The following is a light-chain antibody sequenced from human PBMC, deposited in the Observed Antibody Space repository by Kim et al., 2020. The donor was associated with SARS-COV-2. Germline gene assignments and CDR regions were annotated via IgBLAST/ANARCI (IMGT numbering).Light chain of an antibody. V-gene: IGLV3-1*01. CDR3: QAWDSHTAAV. J-gene: IGLJ2*01. CDR2: QDK. Sequence: VSPGQTASITCSGEKLGDKFVSWYQQKPGQSPVQVIYQDKKRPSGIPEQFSGSNSGNTATLTISGTQAMDEAVYYCQAWDSHTAAVFGGGTQLTVL. CDR1: KLGDKF.